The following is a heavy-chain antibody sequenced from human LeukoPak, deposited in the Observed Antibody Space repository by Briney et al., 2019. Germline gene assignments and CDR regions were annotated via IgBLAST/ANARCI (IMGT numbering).Heavy chain of an antibody. J-gene: IGHJ4*02. V-gene: IGHV4-34*01. Sequence: SETLSLTCAVYGGSFSGYYRSWIRQPPGKGLEWIGEINHSGSTNYNPSLKSRVTISVDTSKNQFSLKLSSVTAADTAVYYCARPTSVRGVMFDYWGQGTLVTVSS. CDR1: GGSFSGYY. CDR2: INHSGST. CDR3: ARPTSVRGVMFDY. D-gene: IGHD3-10*01.